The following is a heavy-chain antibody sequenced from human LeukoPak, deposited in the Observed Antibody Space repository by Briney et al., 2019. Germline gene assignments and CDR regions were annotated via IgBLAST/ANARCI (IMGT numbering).Heavy chain of an antibody. CDR2: IYTSGST. Sequence: SETLSLTCTVSGGSISSYYWSWIRQPAGKRLEWIGRIYTSGSTNYNPSLKSRVTMSVDTAKNQFSLKLSSVTAADTAVYYCARVAVSVVPAANDAFDIWGQGTMVTVSS. D-gene: IGHD2-2*01. V-gene: IGHV4-4*07. CDR3: ARVAVSVVPAANDAFDI. J-gene: IGHJ3*02. CDR1: GGSISSYY.